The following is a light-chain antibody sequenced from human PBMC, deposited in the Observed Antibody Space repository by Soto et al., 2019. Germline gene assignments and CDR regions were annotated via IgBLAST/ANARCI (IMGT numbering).Light chain of an antibody. V-gene: IGLV1-51*02. J-gene: IGLJ2*01. CDR1: SSNIGNNY. Sequence: QSVLTQPPSVSAAPGQKVTISCSGSSSNIGNNYVSWYQQLPGTAPKLLIYENNKRPSGIPDRFSGSKSGTSATLGITGLQTGDEAGYYCGTWDSSLSDVVFGGGTKVTVL. CDR3: GTWDSSLSDVV. CDR2: ENN.